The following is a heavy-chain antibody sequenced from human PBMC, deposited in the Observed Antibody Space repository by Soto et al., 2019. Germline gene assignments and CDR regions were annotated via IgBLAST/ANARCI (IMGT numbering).Heavy chain of an antibody. J-gene: IGHJ6*01. V-gene: IGHV3-30*18. CDR3: AKDLRTTISDHGMDV. Sequence: QVQLVESGGGLVQPGGSLRLTCVASGFTFGSHGMHWVRQAPGKGLEWVAVISYDETNEHYVDSVKGRFTISRDNSKSILYLQMNRLRPEDTAVYKCAKDLRTTISDHGMDVW. CDR2: ISYDETNE. CDR1: GFTFGSHG.